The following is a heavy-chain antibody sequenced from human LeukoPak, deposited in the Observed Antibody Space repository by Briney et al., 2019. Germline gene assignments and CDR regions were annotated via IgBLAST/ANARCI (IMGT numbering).Heavy chain of an antibody. CDR2: ISNNGGYT. CDR3: AKQLGYCSDGSCYFPY. CDR1: GFTFSSSA. Sequence: KSGGSLRLSCAASGFTFSSSAMSWVRQAPGKGLEWVPAISNNGGYTYYADSVQGRFTISRDNSKSTLCLQMNSLRAEDTAVYYCAKQLGYCSDGSCYFPYWGQGTLVTVSS. J-gene: IGHJ4*02. D-gene: IGHD2-15*01. V-gene: IGHV3-23*01.